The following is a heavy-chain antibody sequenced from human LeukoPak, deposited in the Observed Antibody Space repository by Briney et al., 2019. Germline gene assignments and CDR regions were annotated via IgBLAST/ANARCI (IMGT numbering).Heavy chain of an antibody. Sequence: GGSLRRSGAASGFTFSRYAMNWVGQSPGKGLEGVSIISGAGGSTYYADSVKGRFTISRDNCKNMLFLKMNSLRAEDTALYYCAKNVGGIYAFDMWGQGTMVTVSS. V-gene: IGHV3-23*01. J-gene: IGHJ3*02. CDR2: ISGAGGST. CDR3: AKNVGGIYAFDM. CDR1: GFTFSRYA. D-gene: IGHD3-16*01.